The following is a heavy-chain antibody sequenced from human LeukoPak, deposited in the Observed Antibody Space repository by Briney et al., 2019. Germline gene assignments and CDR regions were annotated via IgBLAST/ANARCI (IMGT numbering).Heavy chain of an antibody. CDR1: GGSFSGYY. CDR3: ARDHGRWLQLGFPYYFDY. J-gene: IGHJ4*02. Sequence: SETLSLTCAVYGGSFSGYYWSWIRQPPGKGLEWIGEINHSGSTNYNPSLKSRVTISVDTSKNQFSLKLSSVTAADTAVYYCARDHGRWLQLGFPYYFDYWGQGTLVTVSS. V-gene: IGHV4-34*01. D-gene: IGHD5-24*01. CDR2: INHSGST.